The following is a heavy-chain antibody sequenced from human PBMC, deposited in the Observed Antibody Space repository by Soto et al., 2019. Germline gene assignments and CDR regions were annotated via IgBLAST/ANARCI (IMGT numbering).Heavy chain of an antibody. Sequence: EVQLLESGGDFKQPGGSLRLSCEGSGFNFSNYALNWVRQAPGKRLEWVSVISGNSGTTYYAASVKGRFTISRDNSKKTLYLQMNSLSADDTAVYYGAKGRAITVFGVITHFDSGGQGTLVTVSS. J-gene: IGHJ4*02. V-gene: IGHV3-23*01. D-gene: IGHD3-3*01. CDR3: AKGRAITVFGVITHFDS. CDR2: ISGNSGTT. CDR1: GFNFSNYA.